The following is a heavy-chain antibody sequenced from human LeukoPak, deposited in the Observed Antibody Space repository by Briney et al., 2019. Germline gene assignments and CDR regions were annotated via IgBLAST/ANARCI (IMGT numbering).Heavy chain of an antibody. D-gene: IGHD3-10*01. CDR1: GFTFDSYE. CDR2: ISSSGNTI. CDR3: ARDLAYYRSGRFFDY. V-gene: IGHV3-48*03. Sequence: GGSLRLSCTTSGFTFDSYEMNWVRQAPGKGLEWISYISSSGNTIFYADSVKGRFTISRDNAKNSLFLQMNSLRVEDTALYYCARDLAYYRSGRFFDYWGQGTLVTVSS. J-gene: IGHJ4*02.